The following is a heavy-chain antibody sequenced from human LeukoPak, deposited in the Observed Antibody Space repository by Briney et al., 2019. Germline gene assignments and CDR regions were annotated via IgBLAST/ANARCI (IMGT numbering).Heavy chain of an antibody. J-gene: IGHJ4*02. CDR3: ARLGLGSSWFTGDIDY. V-gene: IGHV3-21*01. CDR1: GFTFSSYS. CDR2: ISSSSSYI. Sequence: GGSLRLSCAASGFTFSSYSMNWVRQAPGKGLEWVSSISSSSSYIYYADSVKGRFTISRDNAKNSLYLQMNSLRAEDTAVYYCARLGLGSSWFTGDIDYWGQGTLVTVSS. D-gene: IGHD6-13*01.